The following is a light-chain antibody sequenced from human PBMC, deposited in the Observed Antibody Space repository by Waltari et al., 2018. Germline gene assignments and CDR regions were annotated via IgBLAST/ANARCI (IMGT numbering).Light chain of an antibody. J-gene: IGLJ2*01. CDR1: SSDVGSYNL. Sequence: QSALTQPASVSGSPGQSITISCTGPSSDVGSYNLVPWYQQHPGKAPKLMIYEGSKRPSGVSNRFSGSKSGNTASLTISGLQAEDEADYYCCSYAGSSTFVVFGGGTKLTVL. CDR3: CSYAGSSTFVV. CDR2: EGS. V-gene: IGLV2-23*03.